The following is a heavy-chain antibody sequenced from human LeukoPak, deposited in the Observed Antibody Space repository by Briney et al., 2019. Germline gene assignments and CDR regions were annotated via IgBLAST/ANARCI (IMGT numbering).Heavy chain of an antibody. CDR3: ANPRYDSSGYYYVD. CDR2: INGGSGNT. V-gene: IGHV1-3*01. CDR1: GYTFTDYT. D-gene: IGHD3-22*01. Sequence: ASVKVSCEASGYTFTDYTMHWLRQAPGQRLDWMGWINGGSGNTKYSPEIQGRVTITRDTSASTAYMELSSLRSEDTAVYYCANPRYDSSGYYYVDWGQGTLVTVSS. J-gene: IGHJ4*02.